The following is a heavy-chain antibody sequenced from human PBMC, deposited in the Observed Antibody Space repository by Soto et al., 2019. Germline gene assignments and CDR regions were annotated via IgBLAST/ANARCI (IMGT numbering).Heavy chain of an antibody. CDR2: IYDSGTT. J-gene: IGHJ4*02. D-gene: IGHD4-17*01. Sequence: QVQLRESGPGLVRPSETLSLTCTVSGGSITGYYWSWIRQPPGKGLEWIGYIYDSGTTTYNAALKSRVTISADKSKNQFSLNLLSVTDADTAVYYSASRNYGEEGYFFDFWGQGLLVTVSS. V-gene: IGHV4-59*08. CDR3: ASRNYGEEGYFFDF. CDR1: GGSITGYY.